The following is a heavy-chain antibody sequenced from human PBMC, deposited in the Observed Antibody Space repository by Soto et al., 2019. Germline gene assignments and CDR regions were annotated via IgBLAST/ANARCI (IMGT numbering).Heavy chain of an antibody. CDR2: IFYSGTP. CDR1: GGSISSGGYF. Sequence: QVQLQESGPGLVKPSQTLSLTGTVSGGSISSGGYFSSWISQPPGEGLEWIGNIFYSGTPYYNPSLKSRVTISVDTSKNQFSLKLSSVTAADTAVYFCARGVLYWGQGTLVTVSS. V-gene: IGHV4-31*03. J-gene: IGHJ4*02. CDR3: ARGVLY. D-gene: IGHD1-1*01.